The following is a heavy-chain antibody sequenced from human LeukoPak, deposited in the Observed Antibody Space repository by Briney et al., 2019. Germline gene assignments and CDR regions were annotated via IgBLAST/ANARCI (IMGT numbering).Heavy chain of an antibody. CDR3: ARWIGAAGIEYHYYIDV. CDR1: GFTFRSYG. V-gene: IGHV3-30*02. Sequence: GGSLRLSCAAFGFTFRSYGMHWVRQAPGKGLEWMAFIQYDGSNKYYADSVKGRFTISRDNSKNTLDLQMDSLRPEDTAVYYCARWIGAAGIEYHYYIDVWGRGTTVTVSS. CDR2: IQYDGSNK. J-gene: IGHJ6*03. D-gene: IGHD6-13*01.